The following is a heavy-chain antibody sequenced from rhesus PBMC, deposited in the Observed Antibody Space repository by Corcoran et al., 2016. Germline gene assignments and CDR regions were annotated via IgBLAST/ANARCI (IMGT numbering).Heavy chain of an antibody. CDR2: INGSSGST. CDR3: ARGHNWNYGAFDF. V-gene: IGHV4-80*01. CDR1: GGSFSSYW. D-gene: IGHD1-26*01. Sequence: QVQLQESGPGLVKPSETLSLTCAVSGGSFSSYWWSWIRQPPGKGLEWIGEINGSSGSTNYNPYLKNRVTISKDTSKNQFSLKLSSVTAADTAVYYCARGHNWNYGAFDFWGQGLRVTVSS. J-gene: IGHJ3*01.